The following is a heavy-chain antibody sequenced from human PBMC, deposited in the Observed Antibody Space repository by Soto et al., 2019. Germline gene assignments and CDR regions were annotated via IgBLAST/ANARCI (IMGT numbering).Heavy chain of an antibody. CDR1: GFTFSSYS. CDR2: ISMSSRYI. CDR3: AREGSYWNDVGPD. V-gene: IGHV3-21*01. D-gene: IGHD1-1*01. J-gene: IGHJ4*02. Sequence: GASVKVSCAASGFTFSSYSMNWVRQAPGKGLEWVSSISMSSRYIYYADSVKGRFTIARDNAKYSLYLQMNSLRAEDTAVYFCAREGSYWNDVGPDWGQGTLVTVCS.